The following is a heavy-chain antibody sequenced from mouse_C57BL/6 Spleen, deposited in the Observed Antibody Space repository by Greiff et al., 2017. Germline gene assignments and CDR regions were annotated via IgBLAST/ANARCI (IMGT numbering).Heavy chain of an antibody. J-gene: IGHJ4*01. D-gene: IGHD1-1*01. CDR1: GYTFTSYW. CDR3: ARSDGSSPYYYAMDY. V-gene: IGHV1-52*01. CDR2: IDPSDSET. Sequence: QVQLQQPGAELVRPGSSVKLSCKASGYTFTSYWMHWVKQRPIQGLEWIGNIDPSDSETHYNQKVKDKATLTVDKSYSTAYMQLSSLTSEDSAVYYGARSDGSSPYYYAMDYWGQGTSVTVSS.